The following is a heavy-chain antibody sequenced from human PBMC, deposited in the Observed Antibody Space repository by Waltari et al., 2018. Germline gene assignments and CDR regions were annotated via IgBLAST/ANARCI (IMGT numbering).Heavy chain of an antibody. V-gene: IGHV4-39*01. Sequence: QLRLQESGPGLVKPSDTLSLTCTVSGGSISSTTYYWGWIRQPPGKGLEWIGSIYYSGNTYYNPSLKSRVTMSADTSKNQFSLKLSSVTAADTAVYYCVRHQDWVVVSATWFDPWGQGTLVTVSS. J-gene: IGHJ5*02. CDR3: VRHQDWVVVSATWFDP. CDR1: GGSISSTTYY. CDR2: IYYSGNT. D-gene: IGHD2-21*02.